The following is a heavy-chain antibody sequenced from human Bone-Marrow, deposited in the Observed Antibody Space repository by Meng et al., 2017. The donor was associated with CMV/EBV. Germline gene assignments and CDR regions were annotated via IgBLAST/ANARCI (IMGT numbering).Heavy chain of an antibody. J-gene: IGHJ4*02. Sequence: GESLKISCAASGFTFSNAWMSWVRQAPGKGLEWVGRIKSKTDGETTDYAAPVKGRFTISRDDSKNTLYLQMKSMKNEDTAVYYCSTVVPAALYYFDNWGQGTLVTGSS. CDR2: IKSKTDGETT. V-gene: IGHV3-15*01. D-gene: IGHD2-2*01. CDR3: STVVPAALYYFDN. CDR1: GFTFSNAW.